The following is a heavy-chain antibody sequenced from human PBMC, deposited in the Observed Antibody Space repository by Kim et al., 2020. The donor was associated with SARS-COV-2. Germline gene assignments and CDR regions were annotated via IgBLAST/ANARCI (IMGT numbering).Heavy chain of an antibody. CDR3: ARGMAAQASSLYYSYYGMDV. V-gene: IGHV3-33*01. CDR2: IWYDGSNK. D-gene: IGHD6-6*01. J-gene: IGHJ6*02. Sequence: GGSLRLSCAASGFTFSSYGMHWVRQAPGKGLEWVAVIWYDGSNKYYADSVKGRFTISRDNSKNTLYLQMNSLRAEDTAVYYCARGMAAQASSLYYSYYGMDVWGQGTTVTVSS. CDR1: GFTFSSYG.